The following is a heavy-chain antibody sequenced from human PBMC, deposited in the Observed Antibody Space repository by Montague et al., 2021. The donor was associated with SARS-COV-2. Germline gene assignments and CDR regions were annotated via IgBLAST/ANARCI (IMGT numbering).Heavy chain of an antibody. J-gene: IGHJ3*01. CDR2: IDWDDDR. CDR1: GFSLTSSGMC. D-gene: IGHD3-10*01. Sequence: PALVKPTQTLTLTCTFSGFSLTSSGMCVSWIRQPPGKALEWLARIDWDDDRYYTTSLRSRLAISKDTSRNRVVLTMTNVDPLDTATYHCARTFGSGNYPDAFDFWGQGTMVTVSS. CDR3: ARTFGSGNYPDAFDF. V-gene: IGHV2-70*11.